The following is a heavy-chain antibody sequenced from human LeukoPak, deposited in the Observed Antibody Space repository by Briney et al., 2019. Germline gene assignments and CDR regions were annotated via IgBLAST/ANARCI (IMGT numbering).Heavy chain of an antibody. V-gene: IGHV4-61*02. CDR1: GGSISSGSYY. Sequence: SETLSLACTVSGGSISSGSYYWSWIRQPAGKGLEWIGRIYTSGSTNYNPSLKSRVTISVDTSKNQFSLKLSSVTAADTAVYYCARDAPFRWFDPWGQGTLVTVSS. CDR3: ARDAPFRWFDP. J-gene: IGHJ5*02. CDR2: IYTSGST.